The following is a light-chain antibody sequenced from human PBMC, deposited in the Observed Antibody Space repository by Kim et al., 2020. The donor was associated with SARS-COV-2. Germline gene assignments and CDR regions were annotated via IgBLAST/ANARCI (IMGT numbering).Light chain of an antibody. Sequence: VSPGQTASITCSGDKLGDKYAYWYQQKPGQSPVLVIYQDTKRPSGIPGRFSGSNSGNTATLTISGTQAMDEADYYCQTWDSSTGVFGGGTKVTVL. CDR2: QDT. CDR1: KLGDKY. J-gene: IGLJ3*02. V-gene: IGLV3-1*01. CDR3: QTWDSSTGV.